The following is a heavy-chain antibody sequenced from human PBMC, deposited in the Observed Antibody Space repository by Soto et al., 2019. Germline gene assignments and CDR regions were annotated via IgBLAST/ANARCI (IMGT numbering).Heavy chain of an antibody. CDR3: ARGRADIVVVPAAMSGHYYYGMDV. Sequence: QVQLQQWGAGLLKPSETLSLTCAVYGGSFSGYYWSWIRQPPGKGLEWIGEINHSGSTNYNPSLKSRVTISVDTSKNQFSLKLRSVTAAATAVYYCARGRADIVVVPAAMSGHYYYGMDVWGQGTTVTVSS. D-gene: IGHD2-2*01. J-gene: IGHJ6*02. CDR2: INHSGST. CDR1: GGSFSGYY. V-gene: IGHV4-34*01.